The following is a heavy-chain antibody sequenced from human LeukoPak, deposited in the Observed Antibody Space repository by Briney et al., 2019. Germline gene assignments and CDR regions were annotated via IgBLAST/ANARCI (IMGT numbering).Heavy chain of an antibody. V-gene: IGHV3-21*01. CDR2: ISSSSSCI. J-gene: IGHJ4*02. CDR1: GFTFSSYT. CDR3: ARDYYKNFDY. Sequence: GGSLRLSCAASGFTFSSYTMNWVRQAPGKGLEWVSSISSSSSCIFYADSVKGRFTISRDNAKNSLYLQMNSLRAEDTAVYYCARDYYKNFDYWGQGTLVTVSS. D-gene: IGHD3-22*01.